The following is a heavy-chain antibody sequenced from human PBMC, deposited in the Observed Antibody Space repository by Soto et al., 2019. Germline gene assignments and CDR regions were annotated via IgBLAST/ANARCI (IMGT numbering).Heavy chain of an antibody. CDR2: ISEDGSRK. J-gene: IGHJ4*02. CDR3: AKVREDLVLLVALDS. CDR1: EFRFGAYA. Sequence: ESGGGVVQPGKSVRLSCAASEFRFGAYAMHWVRQAPGKGLEWVAVISEDGSRKYYRDSVKGRFTISRDNSKNTLFLQMDRLRLEDTAVYSCAKVREDLVLLVALDSWGQGTRVTVSS. D-gene: IGHD5-12*01. V-gene: IGHV3-30*18.